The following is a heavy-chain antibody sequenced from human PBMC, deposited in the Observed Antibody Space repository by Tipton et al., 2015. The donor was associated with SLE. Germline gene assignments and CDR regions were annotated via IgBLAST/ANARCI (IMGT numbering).Heavy chain of an antibody. V-gene: IGHV1-46*01. Sequence: QVQLVQSGAEVKKPGASVKVSCKASGYTFTSYYMHWARQAPGQGLEWMGIINPSGGSTSYAQKFQGRVTMTRDTSISTAYMELSRLRSDDTAVYYCARDLDYYGSGSYSRWSQGTLVTVSS. CDR2: INPSGGST. CDR1: GYTFTSYY. CDR3: ARDLDYYGSGSYSR. D-gene: IGHD3-10*01. J-gene: IGHJ4*02.